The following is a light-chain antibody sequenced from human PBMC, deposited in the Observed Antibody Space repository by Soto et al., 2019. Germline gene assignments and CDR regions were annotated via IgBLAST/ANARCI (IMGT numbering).Light chain of an antibody. CDR3: QQYNSWPPIT. Sequence: AIQMTQSPSSLSASVGDRVTITCRASQGIRNDLGWYQQKPGKAPKHLIYAASTRATGIPDRFSGGGSGTEFTLTISSLQSEDFVVYYCQQYNSWPPITFGQGTRLEI. J-gene: IGKJ5*01. CDR1: QGIRND. CDR2: AAS. V-gene: IGKV1-6*01.